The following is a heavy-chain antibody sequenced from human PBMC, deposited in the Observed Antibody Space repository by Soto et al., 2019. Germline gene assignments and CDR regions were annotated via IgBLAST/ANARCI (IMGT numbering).Heavy chain of an antibody. CDR1: GGTFNRYA. CDR3: ARSAITLFGVVSIPPHYYSEMDV. D-gene: IGHD3-3*01. CDR2: IIPIFGIG. V-gene: IGHV1-69*01. J-gene: IGHJ6*01. Sequence: QVQRVQSGAEVKKPGSSVKVSCKASGGTFNRYAISWVRQAPGQGLEWMGGIIPIFGIGNDAQRFQGRVTITADECTGTAYMELSSLRSEDTGVYYCARSAITLFGVVSIPPHYYSEMDVWGQGTTVTVSS.